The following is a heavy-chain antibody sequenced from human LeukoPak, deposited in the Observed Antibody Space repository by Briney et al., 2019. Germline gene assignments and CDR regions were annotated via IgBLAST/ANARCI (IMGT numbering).Heavy chain of an antibody. V-gene: IGHV3-7*01. CDR2: IKQDGSEK. CDR1: GFTFTSYW. D-gene: IGHD6-13*01. CDR3: ARERIIAAAGNYYYYYMDV. J-gene: IGHJ6*03. Sequence: TGGSLRLSCAASGFTFTSYWMSWVRQAPGKGLEWVANIKQDGSEKYYVDSVKGRSTISRDNAKNSLYLQMNSLRAEDTAVYYCARERIIAAAGNYYYYYMDVWGKGTTVTVSS.